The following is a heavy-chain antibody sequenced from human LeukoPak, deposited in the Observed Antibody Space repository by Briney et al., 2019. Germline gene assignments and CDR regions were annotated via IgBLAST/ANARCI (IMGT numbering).Heavy chain of an antibody. D-gene: IGHD3-10*01. CDR2: ISYDGSNK. J-gene: IGHJ4*02. CDR3: AKDYYYGSGSYVLDY. Sequence: PRGTLRLSCAASGFTFSNHGMHWVRHGPPQGLEWVAIISYDGSNKYYADSVKGRFTISRDNSKNTLYLQMNSLRAEDTAVYYCAKDYYYGSGSYVLDYWGQGTPVTVSS. V-gene: IGHV3-30*18. CDR1: GFTFSNHG.